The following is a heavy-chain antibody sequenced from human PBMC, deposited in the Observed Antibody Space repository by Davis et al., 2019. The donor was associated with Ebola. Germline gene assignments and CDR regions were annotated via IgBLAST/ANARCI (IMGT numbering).Heavy chain of an antibody. J-gene: IGHJ4*02. CDR3: ARGLTPHDDYGAGD. CDR2: INPNSGGT. CDR1: GYTFTSYY. V-gene: IGHV1-2*06. D-gene: IGHD4-17*01. Sequence: AASVKVSCKASGYTFTSYYMHWVRQAPGQGLEWMGRINPNSGGTNYAQKFQGRVTMTRDTSISTAYMELSRLRSDDTAVYYCARGLTPHDDYGAGDWGQGTLVTVSS.